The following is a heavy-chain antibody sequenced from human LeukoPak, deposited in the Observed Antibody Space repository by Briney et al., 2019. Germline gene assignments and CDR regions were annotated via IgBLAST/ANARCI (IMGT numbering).Heavy chain of an antibody. Sequence: PGRSLRLSCAASGFTFSSYGMHWVRQAPGKGLEWVAFIRYDGSNKYYADSVRGRFTISRDNSKNTLYLQMNSLRAEDTAVYYCAKGGYGDSYYYYYYMDVWGKGTTVTVSS. CDR1: GFTFSSYG. J-gene: IGHJ6*03. CDR2: IRYDGSNK. D-gene: IGHD4-17*01. CDR3: AKGGYGDSYYYYYYMDV. V-gene: IGHV3-30*02.